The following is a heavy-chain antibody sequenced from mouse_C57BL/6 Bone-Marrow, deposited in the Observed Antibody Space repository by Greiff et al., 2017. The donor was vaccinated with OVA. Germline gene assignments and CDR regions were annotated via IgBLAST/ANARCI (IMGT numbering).Heavy chain of an antibody. D-gene: IGHD1-1*01. CDR1: GYTFTDYY. V-gene: IGHV1-26*01. Sequence: EVQLQQSGPELVKPGASVKISCKASGYTFTDYYMNWVKQSHGKSLEWIGDINPNNGGPSYNQKFKGKATLTVDKSSSTAYMELRSLTSEDSAVYYCARGITTVVATTDWYFDVWGTGTTVTVSS. J-gene: IGHJ1*03. CDR2: INPNNGGP. CDR3: ARGITTVVATTDWYFDV.